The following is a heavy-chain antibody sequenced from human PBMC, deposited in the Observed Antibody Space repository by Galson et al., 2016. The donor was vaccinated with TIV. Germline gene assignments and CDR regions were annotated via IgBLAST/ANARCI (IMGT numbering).Heavy chain of an antibody. CDR2: VDPDNGET. D-gene: IGHD5-12*01. Sequence: VKVSCKVSGYIFTERFIHWVRQAPGERPEWVGRVDPDNGETLYAEKFQGSVTMAADTSGDPAFMALSNLRSEETAFFYCTTGGGSSGSYYFDFWGLGTLVTVSS. J-gene: IGHJ4*02. CDR3: TTGGGSSGSYYFDF. V-gene: IGHV1-69-2*01. CDR1: GYIFTERF.